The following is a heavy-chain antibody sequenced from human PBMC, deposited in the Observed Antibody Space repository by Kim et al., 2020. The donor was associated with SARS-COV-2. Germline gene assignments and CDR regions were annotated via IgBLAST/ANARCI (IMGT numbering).Heavy chain of an antibody. CDR2: ISSSSSYI. Sequence: GGSLRLSCAASGFTFSSYSMNWVRQAPGKGLEWVSSISSSSSYIYYADSVKGRFTISRDNAKNSLYLQMNSLRAEDTAVYYCARGSGYCSSTSCLVAAAGRWFDPWGQGTLVTVSS. D-gene: IGHD2-2*01. CDR1: GFTFSSYS. J-gene: IGHJ5*02. CDR3: ARGSGYCSSTSCLVAAAGRWFDP. V-gene: IGHV3-21*01.